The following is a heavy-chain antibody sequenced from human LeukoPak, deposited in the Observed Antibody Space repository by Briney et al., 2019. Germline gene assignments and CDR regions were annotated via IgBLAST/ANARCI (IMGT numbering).Heavy chain of an antibody. CDR1: GFTFSSDS. CDR2: IYSGGST. J-gene: IGHJ4*02. CDR3: ARRAGAYSHPYDY. D-gene: IGHD4/OR15-4a*01. Sequence: GGSLRLSCTVSGFTFSSDSMSWVRQAPGKGLEWVSFIYSGGSTHYSDSVKGGFTISRDNSKNTLYLQMNSLRAEDTAVYYCARRAGAYSHPYDYWGQGTLVTVSS. V-gene: IGHV3-53*01.